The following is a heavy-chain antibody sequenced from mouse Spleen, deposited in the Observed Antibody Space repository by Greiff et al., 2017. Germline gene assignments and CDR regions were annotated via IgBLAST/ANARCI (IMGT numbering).Heavy chain of an antibody. V-gene: IGHV2-9*02. D-gene: IGHD2-14*01. CDR3: ARAPNYRYDGFDY. CDR1: GFSLTSYG. J-gene: IGHJ2*01. Sequence: VKVVESGPGLVAPSQSLSITCTVSGFSLTSYGVHWVRQPPGKGLEWLGVIWAGGSTNYNSALMSRLSISKDNSKSQVFLKMNSLQTDDTAVYYCARAPNYRYDGFDYWGQGTTLTVSS. CDR2: IWAGGST.